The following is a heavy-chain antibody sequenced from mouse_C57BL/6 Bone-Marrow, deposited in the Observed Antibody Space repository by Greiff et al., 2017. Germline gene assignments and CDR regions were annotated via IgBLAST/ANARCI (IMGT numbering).Heavy chain of an antibody. J-gene: IGHJ4*01. CDR3: ARKADSSGYPYYAMDY. Sequence: QVQLKQSGAELVRPGASVKLSCKASGYTFTDYYINWVKQRPGQGLEWIARIYPGSGNTYYNEKFKGKATLTAEKSSSTAYMQLSSLTSEDSAVYFCARKADSSGYPYYAMDYWGQGTSVTVSS. D-gene: IGHD3-2*02. CDR2: IYPGSGNT. CDR1: GYTFTDYY. V-gene: IGHV1-76*01.